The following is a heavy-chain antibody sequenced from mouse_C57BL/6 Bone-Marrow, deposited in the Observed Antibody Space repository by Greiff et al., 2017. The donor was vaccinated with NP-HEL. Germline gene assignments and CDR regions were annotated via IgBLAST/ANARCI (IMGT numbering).Heavy chain of an antibody. CDR2: INPGSGGT. J-gene: IGHJ2*01. Sequence: VHLVESGAELVRPGTSVKVSCKASGYAFTNYLIEWVKQRPGQGLEWIGVINPGSGGTNYNEKFKGKATLTADKSSSTAYMQLSSLTSEDSAVYFCARLGFYYFDYWGQGTTLTVSS. CDR3: ARLGFYYFDY. CDR1: GYAFTNYL. V-gene: IGHV1-54*01.